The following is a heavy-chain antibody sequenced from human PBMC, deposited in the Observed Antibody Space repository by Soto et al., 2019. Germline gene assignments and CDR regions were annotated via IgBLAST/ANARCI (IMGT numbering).Heavy chain of an antibody. CDR1: RDSVSNNGAT. CDR3: ARDLPDFNSGVDS. D-gene: IGHD1-26*01. J-gene: IGHJ4*02. Sequence: SQTLSLTCVICRDSVSNNGATWHWIRQSPSRGLEWLGRAYYRSRWQYDYATSVRSRITINPDTSKNQFSLQLSSVTPEDTAVYYCARDLPDFNSGVDSWGQGPLVTFSA. CDR2: AYYRSRWQY. V-gene: IGHV6-1*01.